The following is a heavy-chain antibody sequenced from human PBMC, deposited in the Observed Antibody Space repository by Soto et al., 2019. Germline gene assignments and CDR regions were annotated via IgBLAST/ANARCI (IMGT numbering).Heavy chain of an antibody. V-gene: IGHV4-61*01. D-gene: IGHD3-22*01. CDR3: AGRGSGYPYYYYYGMDV. CDR1: GGSVSSGSYY. CDR2: IYYSGST. J-gene: IGHJ6*02. Sequence: SETLSLTCTVSGGSVSSGSYYWSWIRQPPGKGLEWIGYIYYSGSTNYNPSLKSRVTISVDTSKNQFSLKLSSVTAADTAVYYCAGRGSGYPYYYYYGMDVWGQGTTVTV.